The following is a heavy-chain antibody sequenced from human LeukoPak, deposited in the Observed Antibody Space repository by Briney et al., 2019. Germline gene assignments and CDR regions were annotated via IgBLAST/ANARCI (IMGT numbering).Heavy chain of an antibody. CDR2: IYYSGST. Sequence: SSETLSLTCTVSGASISSYYWSWIRQPPGKGLEWIGYIYYSGSTNYNPSLKSRVTISVDTSKNQFSLKLSSVTAADTAVYYCARRRDGYNSREGYFDYWGQGTLVTVSS. CDR3: ARRRDGYNSREGYFDY. J-gene: IGHJ4*02. V-gene: IGHV4-59*08. D-gene: IGHD5-24*01. CDR1: GASISSYY.